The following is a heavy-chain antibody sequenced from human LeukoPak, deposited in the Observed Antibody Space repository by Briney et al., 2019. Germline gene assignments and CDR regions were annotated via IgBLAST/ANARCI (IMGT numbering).Heavy chain of an antibody. J-gene: IGHJ4*02. V-gene: IGHV3-23*01. D-gene: IGHD2-15*01. Sequence: GALRLSCAASGFTFSSYAMSWVRQAPGKGLEWVSAISGSGDSTYYADSVKGRFTISRDNSKNTLYLQMNSLRAEDTAVYYCAKVAGYSTPYYFDYWAREPWSPSPQ. CDR2: ISGSGDST. CDR1: GFTFSSYA. CDR3: AKVAGYSTPYYFDY.